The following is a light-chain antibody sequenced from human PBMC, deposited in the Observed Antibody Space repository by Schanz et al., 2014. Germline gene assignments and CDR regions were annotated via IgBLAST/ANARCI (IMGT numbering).Light chain of an antibody. CDR1: QSVSSN. CDR2: GAS. J-gene: IGKJ2*01. CDR3: QQYATAPVT. Sequence: EIVMTQSPATLSVSPGERATLSCRASQSVSSNLAWFQQKPGQAPRLLIYGASTRATGIPDRFRGSGSGTDFTLSISRLEPEDFAVYYCQQYATAPVTFGQGTRLESK. V-gene: IGKV3-20*01.